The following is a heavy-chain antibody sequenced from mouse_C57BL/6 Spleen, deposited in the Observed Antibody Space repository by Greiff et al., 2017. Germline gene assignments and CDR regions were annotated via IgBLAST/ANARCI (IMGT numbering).Heavy chain of an antibody. D-gene: IGHD2-5*01. CDR2: IRSKSSNYAT. CDR1: GFTFNTYA. CDR3: VGGSSNYEFAY. V-gene: IGHV10-3*01. Sequence: EVQLVESGGGLVQPKGSLKLSCAASGFTFNTYAMHWVRQAPGKGLEWVARIRSKSSNYATNYADSVKDRFTISRDDSQIMLYLQMNNLKNEDTAMYYSVGGSSNYEFAYWGQGTLVTVSA. J-gene: IGHJ3*01.